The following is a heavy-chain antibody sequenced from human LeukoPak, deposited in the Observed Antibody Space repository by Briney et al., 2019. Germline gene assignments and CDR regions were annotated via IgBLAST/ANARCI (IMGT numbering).Heavy chain of an antibody. J-gene: IGHJ4*02. CDR2: INPSGGST. D-gene: IGHD2-21*02. CDR1: GYTVTSYY. V-gene: IGHV1-46*01. CDR3: ARIGDQYSGGDCYSIDY. Sequence: ASVKVSCKASGYTVTSYYMHWVRQAPGQGLEWMGIINPSGGSTSYAQKFQGRVTMTRDTSTSTVYMELSSLRSEDTAVYYCARIGDQYSGGDCYSIDYWGQGTLVTVSS.